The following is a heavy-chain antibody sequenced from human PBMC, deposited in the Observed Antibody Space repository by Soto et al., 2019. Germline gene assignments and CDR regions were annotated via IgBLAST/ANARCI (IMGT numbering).Heavy chain of an antibody. D-gene: IGHD4-17*01. CDR3: ATSPGDYGGDWYFDL. CDR1: GYTFTSYA. CDR2: INAGNGNT. J-gene: IGHJ2*01. V-gene: IGHV1-3*01. Sequence: ASVKVSCKASGYTFTSYAMHWVRQAPGQRLEWMGWINAGNGNTKYSQKFQGRVTITRDTSASTAYMELSSLRSEDTAVYYCATSPGDYGGDWYFDLWGRGTLV.